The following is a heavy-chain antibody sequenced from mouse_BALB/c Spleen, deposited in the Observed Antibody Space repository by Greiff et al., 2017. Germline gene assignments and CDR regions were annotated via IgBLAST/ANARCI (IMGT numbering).Heavy chain of an antibody. D-gene: IGHD2-1*01. CDR2: IDPANGNT. V-gene: IGHV14-3*02. Sequence: VQLKESGAELVKPGDSVKLSCTASGFHIKDTYMHWVKQRPEQGLEWIGRIDPANGNTKYDPKFQGKATITADTSSNTAYLQLSSLTSEDTAVYYCARDYGNSLAYWGQGTLVTVSA. J-gene: IGHJ3*01. CDR3: ARDYGNSLAY. CDR1: GFHIKDTY.